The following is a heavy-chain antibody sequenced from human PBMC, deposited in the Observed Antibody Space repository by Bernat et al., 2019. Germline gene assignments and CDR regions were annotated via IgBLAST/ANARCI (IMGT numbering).Heavy chain of an antibody. J-gene: IGHJ3*02. Sequence: EEQLVESGGGLVQPGGSLRLSCAASGFTFSSYWMHWVRQAPGKGPVWVSRINSDGSSTSYTDSVKGRFTISRDNAKNTLYLQMNSLRAEDTAVYSCARAQHLPDDAFDIWGQVTLVTVSS. CDR3: ARAQHLPDDAFDI. V-gene: IGHV3-74*01. CDR2: INSDGSST. CDR1: GFTFSSYW. D-gene: IGHD6-13*01.